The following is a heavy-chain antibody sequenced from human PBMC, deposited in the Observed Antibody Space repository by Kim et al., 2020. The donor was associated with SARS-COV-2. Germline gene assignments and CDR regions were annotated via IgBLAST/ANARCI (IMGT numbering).Heavy chain of an antibody. CDR3: AKHYGQQLVKYGMDV. CDR2: MYHSGST. J-gene: IGHJ6*02. D-gene: IGHD6-13*01. Sequence: SETLSLTCTVSGGSISSSSYYWGWIRQSPGKGLEWIGSMYHSGSTYYNPSLKSRLTISVDTSKNQFSLKLSSVTAADTAVYYCAKHYGQQLVKYGMDVWGQGTTVTVSS. V-gene: IGHV4-39*01. CDR1: GGSISSSSYY.